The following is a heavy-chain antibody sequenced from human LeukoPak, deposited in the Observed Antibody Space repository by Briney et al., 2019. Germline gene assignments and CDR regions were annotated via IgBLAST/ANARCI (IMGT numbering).Heavy chain of an antibody. J-gene: IGHJ5*02. D-gene: IGHD4-23*01. Sequence: PSETLSLTCTVSGGSISSSSYYWGWIRQPPGKGLEWIGSIYYSGSTYYNPSLKSRVTISVDTSKNQFSLKLSSVTAADTAVYYCARWRYYGGNSGWFDPWGQGTLVTVSS. V-gene: IGHV4-39*01. CDR3: ARWRYYGGNSGWFDP. CDR1: GGSISSSSYY. CDR2: IYYSGST.